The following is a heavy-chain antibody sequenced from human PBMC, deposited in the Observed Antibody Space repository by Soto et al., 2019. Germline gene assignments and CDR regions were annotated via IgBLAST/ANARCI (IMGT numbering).Heavy chain of an antibody. Sequence: SETLSLTCTFSGCSISSGGYYWSWIRQHPGKGLEWIGYIYYSGSTYYNPSLKSRVTISVDTSRNQFSLKLSSVTAADTAVYYCARLLLWFGELLGHADGMDVWGQGTTVTVSS. CDR2: IYYSGST. D-gene: IGHD3-10*01. CDR3: ARLLLWFGELLGHADGMDV. J-gene: IGHJ6*02. CDR1: GCSISSGGYY. V-gene: IGHV4-31*03.